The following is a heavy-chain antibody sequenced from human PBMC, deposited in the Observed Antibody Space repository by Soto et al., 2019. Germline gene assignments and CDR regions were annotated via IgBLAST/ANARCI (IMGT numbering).Heavy chain of an antibody. Sequence: PVKVSCKASGGTFSSYAISWVRQAHGQGLEWMGGIIPIFGTANYAQKSQGRVTITSDESTSTAYMELSSLRSEDTAVYYCSRDQGYYGSGSYIHCLDGWGQGTTVTVSS. CDR3: SRDQGYYGSGSYIHCLDG. CDR2: IIPIFGTA. D-gene: IGHD3-10*01. J-gene: IGHJ6*02. V-gene: IGHV1-69*13. CDR1: GGTFSSYA.